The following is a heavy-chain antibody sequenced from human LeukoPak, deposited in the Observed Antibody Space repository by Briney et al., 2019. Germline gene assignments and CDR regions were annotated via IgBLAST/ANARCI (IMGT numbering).Heavy chain of an antibody. CDR2: LSGSGANT. Sequence: GGSLRLSCAASGFNFRMFAMSWVRQAPGKGLRWVSTLSGSGANTFYADPVKGRFTITRDNSKNTLFLQMNSLRAEDTALYYCAKYTSEPTSEAYYFDSWGQGTLVTVSS. CDR3: AKYTSEPTSEAYYFDS. CDR1: GFNFRMFA. D-gene: IGHD1-14*01. J-gene: IGHJ4*02. V-gene: IGHV3-23*01.